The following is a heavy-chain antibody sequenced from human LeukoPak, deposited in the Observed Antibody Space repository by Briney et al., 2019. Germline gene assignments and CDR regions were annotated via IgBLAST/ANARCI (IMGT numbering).Heavy chain of an antibody. Sequence: PGGSLRLSCAASGFTFSSYEMNWVRQAPGKGLEWVSYISSSGSTIYYADSVKGRFTISRDNAKNSLYLQMNSLRAEDTAVYYCARGSIAVAGTGPDYWGQGTLVTVSS. CDR3: ARGSIAVAGTGPDY. J-gene: IGHJ4*02. D-gene: IGHD6-19*01. CDR1: GFTFSSYE. CDR2: ISSSGSTI. V-gene: IGHV3-48*03.